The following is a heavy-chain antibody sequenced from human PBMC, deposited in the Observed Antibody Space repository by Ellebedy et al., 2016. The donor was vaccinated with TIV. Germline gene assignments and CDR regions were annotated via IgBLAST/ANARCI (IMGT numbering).Heavy chain of an antibody. D-gene: IGHD2-2*01. CDR2: IYYSGST. Sequence: SETLSLTXTVSGGSISSSSYYWGWIRQPPGKELEWIGSIYYSGSTYYNPSLKSRVTISVDTSKNQFSLKLSSVTAADTAVYYCARGIKVVVPAAKRRDWYFDYWGQGTLVTVSS. J-gene: IGHJ4*02. CDR3: ARGIKVVVPAAKRRDWYFDY. CDR1: GGSISSSSYY. V-gene: IGHV4-39*07.